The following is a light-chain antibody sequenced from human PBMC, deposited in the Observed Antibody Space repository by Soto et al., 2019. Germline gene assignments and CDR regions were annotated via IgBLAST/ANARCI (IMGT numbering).Light chain of an antibody. CDR3: SSDTSSTTLSVV. CDR1: SSDVGGYNY. J-gene: IGLJ2*01. CDR2: GVT. Sequence: QSALTQPASASGSPGQSVTISCTGTSSDVGGYNYVSCYQQHPGKAPKLMIYGVTNRPSGVSNRFSGSKAGNTASLTISGLQAEDEADYYCSSDTSSTTLSVVFGGGTKLTVL. V-gene: IGLV2-14*01.